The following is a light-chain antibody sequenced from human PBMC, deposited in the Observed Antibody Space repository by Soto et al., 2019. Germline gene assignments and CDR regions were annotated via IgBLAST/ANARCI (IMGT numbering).Light chain of an antibody. J-gene: IGLJ1*01. CDR1: SSDVGGYDF. CDR3: TSYSSNSIPFV. Sequence: QSALTQPASVSGSPGQSITISCTGTSSDVGGYDFVSWYQQHPGRAPKLMIYDVTDRPSGVSSRFSGSKSGNTASLTISGLQAEDEADYYCTSYSSNSIPFVLGTGTKVTVL. CDR2: DVT. V-gene: IGLV2-14*01.